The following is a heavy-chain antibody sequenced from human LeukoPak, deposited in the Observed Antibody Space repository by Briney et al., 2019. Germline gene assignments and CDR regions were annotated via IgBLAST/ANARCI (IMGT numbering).Heavy chain of an antibody. J-gene: IGHJ6*02. CDR2: IIPIFGTT. Sequence: SVKVSCKASGGTFSNYAINWVRQAPGQGLEWMGRIIPIFGTTNYAQKFQGRVTITADKSTSTAYMELSSLRSEDTAVYYCAIFVHYGAQYDILTGPSGYYYGMDVWGQGTTVTVSS. V-gene: IGHV1-69*06. CDR3: AIFVHYGAQYDILTGPSGYYYGMDV. CDR1: GGTFSNYA. D-gene: IGHD3-9*01.